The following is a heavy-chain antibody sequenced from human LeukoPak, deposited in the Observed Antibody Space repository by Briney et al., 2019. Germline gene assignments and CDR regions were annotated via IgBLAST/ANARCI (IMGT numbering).Heavy chain of an antibody. CDR2: IYHSGST. V-gene: IGHV4-38-2*02. D-gene: IGHD6-6*01. J-gene: IGHJ4*02. Sequence: SETLSLTCTVSGYFISSNFYWGWIRQSPAKGLEWIGSIYHSGSTYYNPSLKSRVTISVDTSKNQFSLKLSSVTAADTAVYYCARERSSVKGVGGYFDYWGQGTLVTVSS. CDR1: GYFISSNFY. CDR3: ARERSSVKGVGGYFDY.